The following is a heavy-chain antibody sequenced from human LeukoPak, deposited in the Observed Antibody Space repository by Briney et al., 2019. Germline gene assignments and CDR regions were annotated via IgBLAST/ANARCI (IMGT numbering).Heavy chain of an antibody. CDR2: TGNKANSYTT. CDR1: GFTFSDHY. J-gene: IGHJ4*02. Sequence: GGSLRLSCAASGFTFSDHYMDWVRQAPGKGLEWVGRTGNKANSYTTEYAASVKGRFIVSRDDSKNLLYLQMNSLKTEDTAVYYCARAYYYGSGSHPYFDNWGQGTLVTVSP. D-gene: IGHD3-10*01. V-gene: IGHV3-72*01. CDR3: ARAYYYGSGSHPYFDN.